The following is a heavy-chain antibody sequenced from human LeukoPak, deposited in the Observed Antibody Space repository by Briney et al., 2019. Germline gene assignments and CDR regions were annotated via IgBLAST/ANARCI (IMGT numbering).Heavy chain of an antibody. V-gene: IGHV3-21*01. CDR2: ISSSSSYI. CDR1: GFTFSSYS. J-gene: IGHJ6*02. CDR3: ARRPSGVPAAQGGNYYYGMDV. Sequence: GGSLRLSCAASGFTFSSYSMNWVRQAPGKGLEWVSSISSSSSYIYYADSVKGRFTISRDNAKNSLYLQMNSLRAEDTAVYYCARRPSGVPAAQGGNYYYGMDVWGQGTTVTVSS. D-gene: IGHD2-2*01.